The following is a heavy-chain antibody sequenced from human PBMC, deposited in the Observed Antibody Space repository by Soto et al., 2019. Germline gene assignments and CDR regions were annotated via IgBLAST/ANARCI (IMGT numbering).Heavy chain of an antibody. Sequence: QVQLQESGPGLVKPSETLSLTCTVSGGSVSSGSYYWSWIRQPPGKGLEWIGYIYYSGRTNYNPSLTSRITISVDTSKNQCSLKLSSVTAADTAVYYCARISGYSYGLPPYFDYWGQGTLVTFSS. CDR3: ARISGYSYGLPPYFDY. CDR2: IYYSGRT. CDR1: GGSVSSGSYY. V-gene: IGHV4-61*01. D-gene: IGHD5-18*01. J-gene: IGHJ4*02.